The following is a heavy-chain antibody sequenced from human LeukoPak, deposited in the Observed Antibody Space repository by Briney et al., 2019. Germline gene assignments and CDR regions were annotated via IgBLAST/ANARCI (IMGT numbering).Heavy chain of an antibody. D-gene: IGHD6-13*01. CDR2: MNPDSGNT. CDR3: ARRIAAAGVGIVY. Sequence: GASGKVSCKASGHTFTSYDINSVRQATGQGLEWMGWMNPDSGNTGYAQKFQGRVTMTRNPSISTAYMELSSLTSEDTAVYYCARRIAAAGVGIVYWGQGTLVTVSS. CDR1: GHTFTSYD. V-gene: IGHV1-8*01. J-gene: IGHJ4*02.